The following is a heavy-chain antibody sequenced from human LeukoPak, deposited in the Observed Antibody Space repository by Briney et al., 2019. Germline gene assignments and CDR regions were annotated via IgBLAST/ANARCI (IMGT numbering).Heavy chain of an antibody. CDR2: VKQDASEK. CDR3: ARDRVATSRHFDY. CDR1: GFTFSGYW. Sequence: GGSLRLSCAASGFTFSGYWMSWVRQAPGKGLEWVTTVKQDASEKYYVDSVKGRFTISRDKGKNSLYLQMSSRRAGDTAVYYCARDRVATSRHFDYWGQGTLVTVSS. V-gene: IGHV3-7*04. J-gene: IGHJ4*02. D-gene: IGHD5-12*01.